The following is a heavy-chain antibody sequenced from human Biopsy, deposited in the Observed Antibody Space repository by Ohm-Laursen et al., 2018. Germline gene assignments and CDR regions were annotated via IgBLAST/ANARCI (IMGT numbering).Heavy chain of an antibody. V-gene: IGHV4-39*01. CDR2: IHYSGPT. D-gene: IGHD3-3*01. CDR1: GGSVSSDIYY. CDR3: ARQRAGFWFDP. Sequence: SDTLSLTCSVSGGSVSSDIYYWGWIRQPPGKGLEWIGSIHYSGPTFYTPSLKSRVTIAVDTSKNQVSLSLTSVTAAETAVYYCARQRAGFWFDPWGQGALVTVSS. J-gene: IGHJ5*02.